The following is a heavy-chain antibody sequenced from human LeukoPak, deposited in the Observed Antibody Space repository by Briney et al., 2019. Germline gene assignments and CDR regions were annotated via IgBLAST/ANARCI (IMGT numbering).Heavy chain of an antibody. CDR1: GFTFSSYS. CDR2: ISSSSSYI. Sequence: GGSLRLSCAASGFTFSSYSMNWVRQAPGKGLEWVSSISSSSSYIYYADSVKGRFTISRDNAKNSLYLQMNSLRAEDTAVYYCARDRSGYYDILTGENWFDPWGQGTLVTVSS. CDR3: ARDRSGYYDILTGENWFDP. D-gene: IGHD3-9*01. J-gene: IGHJ5*02. V-gene: IGHV3-21*01.